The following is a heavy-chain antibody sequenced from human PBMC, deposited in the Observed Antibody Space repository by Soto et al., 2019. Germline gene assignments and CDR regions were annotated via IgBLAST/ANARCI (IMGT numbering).Heavy chain of an antibody. Sequence: ASVKVSCKASGYTFTSYGISWVRQAPGQGLEWMGWISAYNGNTNYAQKLQGRVTMTTDTSTSTAYMELRSLRSDDTAVYYCARLGDFTIFGVAVNWFDPWGQGTLVTVSS. CDR3: ARLGDFTIFGVAVNWFDP. D-gene: IGHD3-3*01. CDR2: ISAYNGNT. V-gene: IGHV1-18*01. CDR1: GYTFTSYG. J-gene: IGHJ5*02.